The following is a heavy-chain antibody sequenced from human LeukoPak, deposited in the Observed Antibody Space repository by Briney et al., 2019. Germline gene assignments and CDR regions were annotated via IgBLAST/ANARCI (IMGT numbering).Heavy chain of an antibody. V-gene: IGHV4-59*01. CDR3: ARDVGGWLQCAL. CDR1: GDSFSSYY. CDR2: ISYSGSN. D-gene: IGHD5-24*01. Sequence: SETLSLTCTVSGDSFSSYYWSWIRQPPGKGLEWIGYISYSGSNNYSPSLKRRVTMSLDRSKNQVSLKVSSVIAADRGVYYCARDVGGWLQCALWGRGILVAVCS. J-gene: IGHJ4*02.